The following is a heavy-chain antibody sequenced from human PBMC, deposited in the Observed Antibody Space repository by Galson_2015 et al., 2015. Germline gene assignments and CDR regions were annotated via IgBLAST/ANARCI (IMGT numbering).Heavy chain of an antibody. CDR2: ISYDGSNK. CDR3: ARGYLVGVAGMTPGDY. CDR1: GFTFSSYA. D-gene: IGHD2-15*01. J-gene: IGHJ4*02. V-gene: IGHV3-30-3*01. Sequence: SLRLSCAASGFTFSSYAMHWVRQAPGKGLEWVAVISYDGSNKYYADSVKGRFTISRDNSKNTLYLQMNSLRAEDTAVYYCARGYLVGVAGMTPGDYWRERTRVPVSS.